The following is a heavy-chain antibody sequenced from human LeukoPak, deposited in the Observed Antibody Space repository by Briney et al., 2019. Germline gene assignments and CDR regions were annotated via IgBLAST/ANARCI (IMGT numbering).Heavy chain of an antibody. CDR1: GGSISSNSYY. J-gene: IGHJ4*02. Sequence: PSGTLSLTCAVSGGSISSNSYYWGWIRQPPGKGLEWIGSIYYSGSTYYNPSLNIRVTISVDTSKNQFSLNLRSVTAADTAVYYCAREILYDSTGYYLWGQGTLVTVSS. CDR3: AREILYDSTGYYL. D-gene: IGHD3-22*01. CDR2: IYYSGST. V-gene: IGHV4-39*07.